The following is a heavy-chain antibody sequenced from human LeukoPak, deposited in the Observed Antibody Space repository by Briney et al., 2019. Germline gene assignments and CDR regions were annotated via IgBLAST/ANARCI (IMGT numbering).Heavy chain of an antibody. CDR3: ARGPPGIAAAGTLDY. J-gene: IGHJ4*02. D-gene: IGHD6-13*01. CDR1: GYTFTGYY. CDR2: INPNSGGT. Sequence: GASVKVSCKASGYTFTGYYMHWVRQAPGQGLEWMEWINPNSGGTSYAQKFQGWVTMTRDTSISTAYMELSRLRSDDTAVYYCARGPPGIAAAGTLDYWGQGTLVTVSS. V-gene: IGHV1-2*04.